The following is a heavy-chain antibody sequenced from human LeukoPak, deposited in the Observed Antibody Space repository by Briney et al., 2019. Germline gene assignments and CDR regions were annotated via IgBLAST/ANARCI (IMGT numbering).Heavy chain of an antibody. CDR1: GYTFTGYY. D-gene: IGHD6-6*01. J-gene: IGHJ3*02. CDR3: ARDRNRGSSLDM. V-gene: IGHV1-2*02. Sequence: ASVKVSCKASGYTFTGYYIHWVRQAPGQGLEWMGWIYPYSGDTNYAQNFQGRVTMTRDTSISTAYMELSSLKSDDTAVYYCARDRNRGSSLDMWGQGTMLTVSS. CDR2: IYPYSGDT.